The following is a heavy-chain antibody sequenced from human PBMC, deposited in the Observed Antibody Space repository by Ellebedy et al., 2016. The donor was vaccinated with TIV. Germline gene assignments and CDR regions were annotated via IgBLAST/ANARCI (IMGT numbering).Heavy chain of an antibody. CDR3: ARDKIEEGIADKLSGF. Sequence: ASVKVSCKAAGYNFINYGISWVRQAPGQGLEWMGWISAYNGNTYHAPKFLDRVTMTTDTSATTAYLELRSLTSDDSTVYYCARDKIEEGIADKLSGFWGQGTVVTVSS. D-gene: IGHD6-13*01. V-gene: IGHV1-18*01. CDR2: ISAYNGNT. J-gene: IGHJ4*02. CDR1: GYNFINYG.